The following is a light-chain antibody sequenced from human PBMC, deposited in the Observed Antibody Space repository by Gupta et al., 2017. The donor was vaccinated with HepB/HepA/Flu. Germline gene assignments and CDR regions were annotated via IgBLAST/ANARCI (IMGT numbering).Light chain of an antibody. CDR2: LEGSGSF. V-gene: IGLV4-60*03. J-gene: IGLJ3*02. Sequence: QPVLTQSSSASASLGSSVKLTCTLSSSHSSFIIAWHQQQPGKAPRYLMKLEGSGSFNKGSGLPDRFSGSSSGADRYLTISNLQPDDEADYFCETWDSNTRVFGGGTKLTVL. CDR3: ETWDSNTRV. CDR1: SSHSSFI.